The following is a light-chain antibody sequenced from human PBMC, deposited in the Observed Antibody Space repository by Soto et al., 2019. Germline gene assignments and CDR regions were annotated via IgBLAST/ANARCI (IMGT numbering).Light chain of an antibody. CDR1: NIRSKS. Sequence: ELTQPPSVSVAPGQTARITCGGHNIRSKSVHWYQQKPGQAPVLVVYDDRDRPSGIPERFSGSNSGNTATLTISRVEAGDEAEYYCQVWDSSSDHFVFGTGTKVTVL. CDR2: DDR. CDR3: QVWDSSSDHFV. J-gene: IGLJ1*01. V-gene: IGLV3-21*02.